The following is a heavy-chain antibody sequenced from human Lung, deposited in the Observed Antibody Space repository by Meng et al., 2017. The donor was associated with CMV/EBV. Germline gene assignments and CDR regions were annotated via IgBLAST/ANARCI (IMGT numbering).Heavy chain of an antibody. CDR3: AGGDWSGGSCPVFDP. Sequence: AEAPDPWAVVKVSCQASGYTFLSYDINWVRQATGQGLGWMGWMNPNSGNTGYAQKFQGRVTMTTNTSISTAYMELSSVRSEDTAVYYCAGGDWSGGSCPVFDPWGQGTLVTVSS. D-gene: IGHD2-15*01. V-gene: IGHV1-8*01. CDR2: MNPNSGNT. J-gene: IGHJ5*02. CDR1: GYTFLSYD.